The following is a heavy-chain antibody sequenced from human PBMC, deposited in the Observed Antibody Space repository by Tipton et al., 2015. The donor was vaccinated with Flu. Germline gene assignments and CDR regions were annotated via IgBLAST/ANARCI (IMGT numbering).Heavy chain of an antibody. CDR1: GGSISSYY. D-gene: IGHD6-25*01. Sequence: LRLSCSVSGGSISSYYWSWIRQPAGKGLEWIGRIYSSGTTNYNPSLKSRVTMSVDTSKNQFSLKLSSVTAADTAVYYCARVRSALGGMDVWGQGTTVTVSS. CDR2: IYSSGTT. CDR3: ARVRSALGGMDV. V-gene: IGHV4-4*07. J-gene: IGHJ6*02.